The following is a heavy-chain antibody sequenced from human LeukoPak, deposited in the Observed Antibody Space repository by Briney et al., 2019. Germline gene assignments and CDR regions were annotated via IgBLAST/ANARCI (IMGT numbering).Heavy chain of an antibody. CDR1: GGSLSGYY. J-gene: IGHJ5*02. D-gene: IGHD3-3*01. CDR3: ARGARVLYYDFWSGYYSNWFDP. Sequence: SETLSLTCAVYGGSLSGYYWSWIRQPPGKGLEWIGEINHSGSTNYNPSLKSRVTISVDTSKNQFSLKLSSVTAADTAVYYCARGARVLYYDFWSGYYSNWFDPWGQGTLVTVSS. CDR2: INHSGST. V-gene: IGHV4-34*01.